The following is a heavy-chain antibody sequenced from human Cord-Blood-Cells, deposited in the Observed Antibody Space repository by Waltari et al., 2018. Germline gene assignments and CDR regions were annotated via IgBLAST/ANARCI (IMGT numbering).Heavy chain of an antibody. D-gene: IGHD1-26*01. J-gene: IGHJ4*02. V-gene: IGHV4-34*01. Sequence: QVPLQPCGPGLLKPSETLSLTCPDSDGSSSGYYWSWIRQPPGKGLEWIGEIKHSGSTNYNPSLKSRVTISVDTSKNQFSLKLSSVTAADTAVYYCASEVGDIDYWGQGTLVTVSS. CDR1: DGSSSGYY. CDR2: IKHSGST. CDR3: ASEVGDIDY.